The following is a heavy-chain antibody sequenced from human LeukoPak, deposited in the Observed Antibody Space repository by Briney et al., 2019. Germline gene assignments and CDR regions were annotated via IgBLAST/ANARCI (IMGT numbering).Heavy chain of an antibody. CDR1: GFTFDNYA. V-gene: IGHV3-9*01. CDR3: VKEPTERYYIDY. D-gene: IGHD1-1*01. J-gene: IGHJ4*02. Sequence: GRSLRLSCAASGFTFDNYAMHWVRQAPGKGLEWVSGISWDSGSVEYADSVKGRFIISRDNAKSSLFLQMSSLRAEDTALYYCVKEPTERYYIDYWGQGTLVIVSS. CDR2: ISWDSGSV.